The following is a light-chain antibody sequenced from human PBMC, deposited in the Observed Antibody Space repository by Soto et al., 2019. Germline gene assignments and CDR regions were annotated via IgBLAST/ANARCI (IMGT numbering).Light chain of an antibody. CDR1: SSNIGLDYD. CDR3: QSYDSILSGSV. J-gene: IGLJ1*01. V-gene: IGLV1-40*01. CDR2: RNS. Sequence: QSVLTQPPSGSGAPGQRVTISCTGSSSNIGLDYDVHWYQQLPGTSPKLLIFRNSNRPSGVPDRFSGSKSATSASLAITGLQAEDEADYYCQSYDSILSGSVFGTGTKVTVL.